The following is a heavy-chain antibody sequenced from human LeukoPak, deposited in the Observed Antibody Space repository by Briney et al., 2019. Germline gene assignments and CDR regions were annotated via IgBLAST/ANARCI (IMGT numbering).Heavy chain of an antibody. CDR2: IYYSGTT. CDR1: GYSISSAYY. CDR3: ARDGGYNYGPYDY. J-gene: IGHJ4*02. Sequence: SETLSLTCSVSGYSISSAYYWGWIRQPPGKGLEWIGYIYYSGTTNYNPSLKSRVTISVDTSKNQFSLKLSSVTAADTAVYYCARDGGYNYGPYDYWGQGTLVTVSS. D-gene: IGHD5-24*01. V-gene: IGHV4-38-2*02.